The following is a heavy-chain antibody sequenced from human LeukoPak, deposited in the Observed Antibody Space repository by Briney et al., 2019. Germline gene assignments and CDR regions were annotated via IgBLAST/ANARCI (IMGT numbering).Heavy chain of an antibody. CDR1: GGTFSSYA. CDR3: ARDHPYCGGDCYFDY. D-gene: IGHD2-21*01. Sequence: GSSVKVFCKASGGTFSSYAISWVRQAPGQGLEWMGGIIPIFGTANYAQKFQGRVTITADESTSTAYMELSSLRSEDTAVYYCARDHPYCGGDCYFDYWGQGTLVTVSS. J-gene: IGHJ4*02. V-gene: IGHV1-69*01. CDR2: IIPIFGTA.